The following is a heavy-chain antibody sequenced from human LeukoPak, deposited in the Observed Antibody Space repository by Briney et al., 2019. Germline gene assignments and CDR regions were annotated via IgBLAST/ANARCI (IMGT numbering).Heavy chain of an antibody. CDR2: IYHSGST. V-gene: IGHV4-4*02. Sequence: SETLSLTCSASSGLTSSSNCWSWVRQPPGKGLEWIGEIYHSGSTNYNPSLKSRVTISVDKSKNHFSLKLSSVTAADTAVYYCARRRFGELAPGVYFDYWGQGTLVTVSS. J-gene: IGHJ4*02. CDR3: ARRRFGELAPGVYFDY. CDR1: SGLTSSSNC. D-gene: IGHD3-10*01.